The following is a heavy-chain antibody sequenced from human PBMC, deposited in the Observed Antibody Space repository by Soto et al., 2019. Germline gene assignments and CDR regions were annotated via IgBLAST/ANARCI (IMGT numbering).Heavy chain of an antibody. J-gene: IGHJ3*02. CDR2: IYSGGST. CDR3: AREVRVRGFAFDI. D-gene: IGHD3-3*01. Sequence: GGSLRLSCAASGFPVSSNYMSWVRQAPGKGLEWVSVIYSGGSTYYADSVKGRFTISRDNSKNMLYLQMNSLRVEDTAVYYCAREVRVRGFAFDIWGQGTMVTVSS. CDR1: GFPVSSNY. V-gene: IGHV3-66*01.